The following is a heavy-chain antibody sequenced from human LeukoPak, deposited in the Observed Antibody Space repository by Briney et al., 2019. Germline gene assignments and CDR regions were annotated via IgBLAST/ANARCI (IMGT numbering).Heavy chain of an antibody. CDR1: GLTFSDYW. D-gene: IGHD6-13*01. CDR2: IKQDGSAK. J-gene: IGHJ4*02. Sequence: PGGSLRLSCAAAGLTFSDYWMTWVCQAPGKGLGWVANIKQDGSAKYYVDSVQGRFTISRDNAKNSLYLQMNSLRAEDTAIYYCVRQYNSSWLQFFDYWGQGTLVTVSS. V-gene: IGHV3-7*04. CDR3: VRQYNSSWLQFFDY.